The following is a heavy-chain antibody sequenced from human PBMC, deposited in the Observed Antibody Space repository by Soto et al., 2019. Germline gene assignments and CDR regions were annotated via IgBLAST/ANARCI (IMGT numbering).Heavy chain of an antibody. CDR1: AFTFSSYA. V-gene: IGHV3-23*01. CDR2: VSGSGDST. D-gene: IGHD6-19*01. CDR3: ARVAVTYTRYYAMDV. J-gene: IGHJ6*02. Sequence: GGSLRLSCAASAFTFSSYAMSWVRQAPGKGLEWVSAVSGSGDSTYYADSVKGRFTISRDNSKNTLYLQMNSLRAEDTAVYYCARVAVTYTRYYAMDVWGQGTTVTVS.